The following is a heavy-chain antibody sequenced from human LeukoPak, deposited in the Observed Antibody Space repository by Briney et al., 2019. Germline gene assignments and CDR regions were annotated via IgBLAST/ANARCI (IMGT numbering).Heavy chain of an antibody. CDR2: MNPNSGNT. V-gene: IGHV1-8*01. D-gene: IGHD5-12*01. CDR1: GYTFTSYD. J-gene: IGHJ6*02. CDR3: ARAGYSGYDFGYYYYYGMDV. Sequence: ASVKVSCKASGYTFTSYDINWVRQATGQGLEWMGWMNPNSGNTGYAQKFQGRVTMTRNPSISTAYMELSSLRSEDTAVYYCARAGYSGYDFGYYYYYGMDVWGQGTTVTVSS.